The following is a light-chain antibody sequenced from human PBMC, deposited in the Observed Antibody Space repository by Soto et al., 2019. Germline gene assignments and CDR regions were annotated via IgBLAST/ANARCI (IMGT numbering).Light chain of an antibody. CDR2: EVS. V-gene: IGLV2-8*01. Sequence: QSVLTQPPSASGSPGQSVTISCTGTSSDVGGYNYVSWCQQHPGKAPKLMIYEVSKWPSGVPDRFSGSKSGNTASLTVSGLQAEDEADYYCSSYAGSKNLVFGGGTKLTVL. CDR3: SSYAGSKNLV. J-gene: IGLJ2*01. CDR1: SSDVGGYNY.